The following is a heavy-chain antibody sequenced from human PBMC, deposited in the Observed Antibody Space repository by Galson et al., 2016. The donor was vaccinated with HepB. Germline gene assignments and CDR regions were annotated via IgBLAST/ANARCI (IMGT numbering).Heavy chain of an antibody. CDR1: GGSVSSGTYY. V-gene: IGHV4-61*02. Sequence: TLSLTCTVSGGSVSSGTYYWNWIRQPAGKGLEWIGRIYTSGSTHYSPSLKSRVTISLDTSKNHFSLKLSSVTAADTAVYSCARVNNLVGATSFDYWGQGTLVTVSS. J-gene: IGHJ4*02. CDR3: ARVNNLVGATSFDY. CDR2: IYTSGST. D-gene: IGHD1-26*01.